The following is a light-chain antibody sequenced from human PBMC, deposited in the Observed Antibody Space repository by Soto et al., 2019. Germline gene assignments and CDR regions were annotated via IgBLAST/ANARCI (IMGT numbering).Light chain of an antibody. CDR3: QQYHNLWT. J-gene: IGKJ1*01. CDR1: QSLLHSNGYNY. CDR2: LGS. Sequence: DIVMTQSPLSLPVTPGEPASISCRSSQSLLHSNGYNYLDWYLQKPGQSPQLLIYLGSNRASGVPDRFSGSGSGTDFTLKISRVEAEDVGVYYCQQYHNLWTFGQGTKVDIK. V-gene: IGKV2-28*01.